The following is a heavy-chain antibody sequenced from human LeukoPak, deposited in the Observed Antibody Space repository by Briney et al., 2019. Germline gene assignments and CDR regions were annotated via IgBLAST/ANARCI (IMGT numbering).Heavy chain of an antibody. J-gene: IGHJ4*02. CDR1: GFTFSSYG. Sequence: GGSLRLSCAASGFTFSSYGMHWVRQPPGKGLEWVAFIRYDGGNEYYADSVKGRFTISRDNSKNTLYLQMNSLRAEDTAVYYCAKPNSIISTGLYYFDYWGQGTLVTVSS. V-gene: IGHV3-30*02. D-gene: IGHD6-19*01. CDR2: IRYDGGNE. CDR3: AKPNSIISTGLYYFDY.